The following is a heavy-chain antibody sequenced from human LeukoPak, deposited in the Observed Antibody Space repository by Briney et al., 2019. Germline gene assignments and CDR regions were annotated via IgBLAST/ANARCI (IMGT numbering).Heavy chain of an antibody. CDR1: GGTFSSYA. CDR3: AKATSLYYYYYMDV. Sequence: ASVKVSCKASGGTFSSYAISWVRQAPGQGLEWMGWMNPNSGNTGYAQKFQGRVTITRNTSISTAYMELSSLRSEDTAVYYCAKATSLYYYYYMDVWGKGTTVTVSS. J-gene: IGHJ6*03. CDR2: MNPNSGNT. V-gene: IGHV1-8*03.